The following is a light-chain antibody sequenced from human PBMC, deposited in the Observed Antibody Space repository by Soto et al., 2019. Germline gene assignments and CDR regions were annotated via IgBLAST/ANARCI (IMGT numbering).Light chain of an antibody. CDR2: MVS. V-gene: IGLV2-14*01. Sequence: QSVLTQPASVSGSPGQSITISCTGTSSDVGNYNYVSWYQQYPGRVPKLLIYMVSNRASGVSNRFSGSKSGNTASLTISGLQAVDEADYFCRSPTPGSRSVFGSGSKVT. CDR1: SSDVGNYNY. CDR3: RSPTPGSRSV. J-gene: IGLJ1*01.